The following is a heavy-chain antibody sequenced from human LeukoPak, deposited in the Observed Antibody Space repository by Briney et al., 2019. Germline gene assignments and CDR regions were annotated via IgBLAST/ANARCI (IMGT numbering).Heavy chain of an antibody. CDR2: IIPILGIA. J-gene: IGHJ5*02. Sequence: GASVKVSCKASGGTFISYAISWVRQAPGQGLEWMGRIIPILGIANYAQKFQGRVTITADKSTSTAYMELSSLRSEDTAVYYCARGITMVRGGPSYNWFDPWGQGTLVTVSS. CDR3: ARGITMVRGGPSYNWFDP. D-gene: IGHD3-10*01. V-gene: IGHV1-69*04. CDR1: GGTFISYA.